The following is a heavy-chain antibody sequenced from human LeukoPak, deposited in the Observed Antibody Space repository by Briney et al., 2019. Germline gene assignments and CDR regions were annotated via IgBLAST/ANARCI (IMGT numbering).Heavy chain of an antibody. CDR3: ARASRYCSSTSCWYWFDP. Sequence: GGSLRLSCAASGFTFSSYAMHWARRAPGKGLEWVAVISYDGSNKYYADSVKGRFTIFRDNSKNTLYLQMNSLRAEDTAVYYCARASRYCSSTSCWYWFDPWGQGTLVTVSS. V-gene: IGHV3-30*04. J-gene: IGHJ5*02. D-gene: IGHD2-2*01. CDR1: GFTFSSYA. CDR2: ISYDGSNK.